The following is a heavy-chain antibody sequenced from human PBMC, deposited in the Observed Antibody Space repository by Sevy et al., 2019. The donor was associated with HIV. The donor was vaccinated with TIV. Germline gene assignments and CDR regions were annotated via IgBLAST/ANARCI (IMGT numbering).Heavy chain of an antibody. CDR1: GFSFISYG. Sequence: GGSLRLSCAASGFSFISYGMSWVRQTPGKGLEWVSAISGNGGSSTYYADSVKGRFTISRDNSKNTLYLQMNSLRDEDTAVYYCAKGGFTMDRGVFDYWGQGTLVTVSS. J-gene: IGHJ4*02. CDR2: ISGNGGSST. CDR3: AKGGFTMDRGVFDY. D-gene: IGHD3-10*01. V-gene: IGHV3-23*01.